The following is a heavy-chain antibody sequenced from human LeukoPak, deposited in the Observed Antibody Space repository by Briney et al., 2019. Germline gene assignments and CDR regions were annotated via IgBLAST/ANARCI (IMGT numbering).Heavy chain of an antibody. CDR2: TSSDLNVK. V-gene: IGHV3-30-3*01. D-gene: IGHD2-8*02. CDR3: AKDRLPDSFWSVDS. Sequence: GGSLRLSCAASGFTFRNYVIHWVRQATDEGLEWVAVTSSDLNVKLYADSVRGRFTITRDNSRNTVYLEMNDLRPEDTALYYCAKDRLPDSFWSVDSWGRGTLVTVSS. J-gene: IGHJ4*02. CDR1: GFTFRNYV.